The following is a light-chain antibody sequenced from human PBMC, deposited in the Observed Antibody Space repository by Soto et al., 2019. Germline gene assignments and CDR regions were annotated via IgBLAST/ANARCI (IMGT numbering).Light chain of an antibody. J-gene: IGKJ1*01. V-gene: IGKV3-20*01. CDR3: QQYGATPRT. CDR2: GAS. CDR1: QSVTNSY. Sequence: EIVLTQSPDTLSLSPGERVTLSCRASQSVTNSYLAWYQQKPGQGPRLLIPGASRSAAGTPDRFSGSGSGTDFPLTISRLEPENFAVYSCQQYGATPRTFAQATKLHIK.